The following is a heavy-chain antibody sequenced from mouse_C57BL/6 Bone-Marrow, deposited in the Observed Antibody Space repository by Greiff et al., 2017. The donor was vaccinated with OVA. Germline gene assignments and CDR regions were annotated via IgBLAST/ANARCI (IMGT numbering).Heavy chain of an antibody. Sequence: EVKLVESGGGLVKPGGSLKLSCAASGFTFSDYGMHWVRQAPEKGLEWVAYISSGSSTIYYADTVKGRFTISRDNAKNTLFLQMTSLRSEDTAMYYCAREKAYYSNPWFAYWGQGTLVTVSA. D-gene: IGHD2-5*01. CDR3: AREKAYYSNPWFAY. CDR2: ISSGSSTI. CDR1: GFTFSDYG. J-gene: IGHJ3*01. V-gene: IGHV5-17*01.